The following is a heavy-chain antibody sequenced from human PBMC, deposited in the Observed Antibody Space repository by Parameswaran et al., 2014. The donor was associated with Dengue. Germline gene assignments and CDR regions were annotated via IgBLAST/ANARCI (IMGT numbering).Heavy chain of an antibody. J-gene: IGHJ5*02. CDR2: IIPIFGTA. CDR3: ARAKDIVVVPAAINWFDP. Sequence: WVRQAPGQGLEWMGGIIPIFGTANYAQKFQGRVTITADESTSAAYMELSSLRSEDTAVYYCARAKDIVVVPAAINWFDPWGQGTLVTVSS. D-gene: IGHD2-2*01. V-gene: IGHV1-69*01.